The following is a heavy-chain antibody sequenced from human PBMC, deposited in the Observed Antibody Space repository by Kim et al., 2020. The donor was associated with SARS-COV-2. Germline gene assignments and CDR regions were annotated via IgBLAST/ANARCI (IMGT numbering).Heavy chain of an antibody. CDR3: ARVGRQGLWPDY. CDR2: ISSSSYI. Sequence: GGSLRLSCAASGFTFSSYSMNWVRQAPGKGLEWVSSISSSSYIYYADSVKGRFTISRDNAKNSLYLQMNSLRAEDTAVYYCARVGRQGLWPDYWGQGTLVTVSS. CDR1: GFTFSSYS. V-gene: IGHV3-21*01. D-gene: IGHD5-18*01. J-gene: IGHJ4*02.